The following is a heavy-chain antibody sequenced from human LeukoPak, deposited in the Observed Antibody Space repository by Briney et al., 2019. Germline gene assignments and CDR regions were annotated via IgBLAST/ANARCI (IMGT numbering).Heavy chain of an antibody. V-gene: IGHV3-66*02. CDR1: GFTVSSNY. D-gene: IGHD6-13*01. CDR2: IYSGGST. CDR3: ARVQRIAAAGTFDY. J-gene: IGHJ4*02. Sequence: PGGSLRLSCAASGFTVSSNYMSWVRQAPGKGLEWVSVIYSGGSTYYADSVKGRFTISRDNPKNTLYLQMNSLRAEDTAVYYCARVQRIAAAGTFDYWGQGTLVTVSS.